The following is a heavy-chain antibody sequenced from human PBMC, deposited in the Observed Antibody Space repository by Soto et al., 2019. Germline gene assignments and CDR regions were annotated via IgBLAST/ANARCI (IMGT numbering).Heavy chain of an antibody. J-gene: IGHJ4*02. CDR1: GFTFSNYA. V-gene: IGHV3-23*01. CDR2: ISGSGDNT. D-gene: IGHD6-6*01. CDR3: AKRPLAARHTDY. Sequence: EVQLLESGGGLVQPGGSLRLSCAASGFTFSNYAMTWVRQAPGKGLEWVSTISGSGDNTYYADSVRGRFTISRDNSKNTLYLRMNSLRADDTAVYYCAKRPLAARHTDYWGQATLVTVSS.